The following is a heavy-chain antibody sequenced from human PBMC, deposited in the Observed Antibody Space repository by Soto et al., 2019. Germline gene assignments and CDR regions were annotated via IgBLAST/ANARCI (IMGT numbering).Heavy chain of an antibody. CDR2: INPNSGGT. Sequence: ASVKVSCKASGYTFTGYYMHWVRQAPGQGLEWMGWINPNSGGTNYAQKFQGWVTMTRDTSISTAYMELSRLRSDDTAVYYCARGGIFGYYDFWSGYYRPYYYYGMDVWGQGSTVTVPS. J-gene: IGHJ6*02. CDR3: ARGGIFGYYDFWSGYYRPYYYYGMDV. D-gene: IGHD3-3*01. V-gene: IGHV1-2*04. CDR1: GYTFTGYY.